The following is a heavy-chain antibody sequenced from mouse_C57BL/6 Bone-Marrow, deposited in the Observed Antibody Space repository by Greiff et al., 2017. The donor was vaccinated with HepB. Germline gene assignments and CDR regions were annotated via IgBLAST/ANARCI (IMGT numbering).Heavy chain of an antibody. D-gene: IGHD1-1*01. CDR2: IYPRSGNT. Sequence: VQLQQSGAELARPGASVKLSCKASGYTFTSYGISWVKQRTGQGLEWIGEIYPRSGNTYYNEKFKGKATLPADKSSSTAYMELRSLTSEDSAVYFCARGGRPTAVVATNFDYWGQGTTLKVSS. V-gene: IGHV1-81*01. J-gene: IGHJ2*01. CDR3: ARGGRPTAVVATNFDY. CDR1: GYTFTSYG.